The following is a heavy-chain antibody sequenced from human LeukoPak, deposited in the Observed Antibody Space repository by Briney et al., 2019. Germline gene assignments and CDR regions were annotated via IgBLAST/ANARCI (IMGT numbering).Heavy chain of an antibody. CDR3: ARGGGWYQLLRAAKPFDY. CDR2: FYASGTT. CDR1: GGSIVSHY. V-gene: IGHV4-4*07. Sequence: SETLSLTCTVSGGSIVSHYWNWIRQPAGRGLEWIGRFYASGTTNTSPSLKSRVTISVDTSKNKFSLKLSSVTAADTAVYYCARGGGWYQLLRAAKPFDYWGQGTLVTVSS. D-gene: IGHD2-2*01. J-gene: IGHJ4*02.